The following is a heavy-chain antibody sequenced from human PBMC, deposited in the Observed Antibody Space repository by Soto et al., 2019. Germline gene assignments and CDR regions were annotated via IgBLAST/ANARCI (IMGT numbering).Heavy chain of an antibody. CDR3: ARDLPGPGPQYYYGMDV. Sequence: EVQLVESGGGLVQPGGSLRLSCAASGFTFSSYWMSWVRQAPGKGLEWVANIKQDGSEKYYVDSVKGRFTISRDNAKNSLYLQMNSLRAEDTAVYYCARDLPGPGPQYYYGMDVWGQGTTVTVSS. J-gene: IGHJ6*02. CDR1: GFTFSSYW. V-gene: IGHV3-7*03. D-gene: IGHD2-8*02. CDR2: IKQDGSEK.